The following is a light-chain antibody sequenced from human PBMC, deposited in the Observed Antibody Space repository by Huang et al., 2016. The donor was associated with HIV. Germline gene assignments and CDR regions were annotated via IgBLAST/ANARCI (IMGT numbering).Light chain of an antibody. J-gene: IGKJ1*01. CDR2: TAS. Sequence: AIQMTQSPASLSASVGDRVTITCRASQDIGNDLGWYQQRRGKAHKLLVSTASHLQSGVPSRFTGRGSGTHFTLTISGLQPEDFATYYCLQDYTYPWTFGQGTKVEI. CDR1: QDIGND. V-gene: IGKV1-6*01. CDR3: LQDYTYPWT.